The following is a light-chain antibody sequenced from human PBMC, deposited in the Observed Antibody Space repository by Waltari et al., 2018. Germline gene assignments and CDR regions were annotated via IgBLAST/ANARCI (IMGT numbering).Light chain of an antibody. CDR2: TDN. CDR1: SSNIGSDT. Sequence: QSVLTQPPSASGTPGQRVTNSCSGSSSNIGSDTVNWFQHLPGPAPKLLIYTDNQRPSGVPDRFSGSKSGTSASLAISGLQSEDEADYYCATWDDTLHGCWVFGGGTKLTVL. CDR3: ATWDDTLHGCWV. J-gene: IGLJ3*02. V-gene: IGLV1-44*01.